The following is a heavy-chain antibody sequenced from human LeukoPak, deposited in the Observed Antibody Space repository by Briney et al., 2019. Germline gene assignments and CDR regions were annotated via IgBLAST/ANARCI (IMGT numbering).Heavy chain of an antibody. V-gene: IGHV4-34*01. J-gene: IGHJ4*02. Sequence: SETLSLTCAVYGGSFSGYYWSWIRQPPGKGLEWIGEINHSGSTNYNPSLKSRVTISVDTSKNQFSLKLSSVTAADTAVYYCARDPHYWGQGTLVTVSS. CDR2: INHSGST. CDR1: GGSFSGYY. CDR3: ARDPHY.